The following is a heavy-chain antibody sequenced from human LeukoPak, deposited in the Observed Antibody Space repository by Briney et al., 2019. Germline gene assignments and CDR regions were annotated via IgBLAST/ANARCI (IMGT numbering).Heavy chain of an antibody. CDR2: INSDGSST. J-gene: IGHJ6*03. D-gene: IGHD4-17*01. CDR3: ASATVTKDAMDV. CDR1: GFTFSSYW. Sequence: HPGGSLRLSCAASGFTFSSYWMSWVRQAPGKGLVWVSRINSDGSSTSYADSVKGRFTISRDNAKNTLYLQMNSLRAEDTAVYYCASATVTKDAMDVWGKGTTVTVSS. V-gene: IGHV3-74*01.